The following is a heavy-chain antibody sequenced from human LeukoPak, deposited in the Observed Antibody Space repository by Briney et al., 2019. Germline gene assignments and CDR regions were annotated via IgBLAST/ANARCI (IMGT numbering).Heavy chain of an antibody. J-gene: IGHJ4*03. V-gene: IGHV1-2*02. D-gene: IGHD5-12*01. CDR3: ARDGSFDY. CDR1: GYTSTDYY. Sequence: GASVKVSCKASGYTSTDYYIHWLRQAPGQGLEWMGWISANIGGTNYAQKFRGRVTMTKDTSISTAYMELSGLTSDDTAVYYCARDGSFDYWGQGTTVTVSS. CDR2: ISANIGGT.